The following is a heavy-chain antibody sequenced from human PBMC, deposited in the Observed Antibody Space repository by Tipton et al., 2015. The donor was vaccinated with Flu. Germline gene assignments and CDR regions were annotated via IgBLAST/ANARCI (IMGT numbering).Heavy chain of an antibody. CDR3: AREFGELSSYYYYYGMDV. CDR1: GGSISSYY. Sequence: LRLSCTVSGGSISSYYWSWIRQPPGKGLEWIGYIYYSGSTNYNPSLKSRVTISVDTSKNQFSLKLSSVTAADTAVYYCAREFGELSSYYYYYGMDVWGQGTTVTVSS. D-gene: IGHD3-10*01. V-gene: IGHV4-59*01. J-gene: IGHJ6*02. CDR2: IYYSGST.